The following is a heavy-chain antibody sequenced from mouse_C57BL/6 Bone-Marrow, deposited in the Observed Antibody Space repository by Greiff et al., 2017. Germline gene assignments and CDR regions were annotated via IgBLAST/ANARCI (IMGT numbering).Heavy chain of an antibody. CDR1: GYTFTSYW. CDR2: IYPGSGST. V-gene: IGHV1-55*01. Sequence: QVQLQQPGAELVKPGASVKMSCKASGYTFTSYWITWVKQRPGQGLEWIGDIYPGSGSTNYNEKFKSKATLTVDTSSSTAYMQLSSLTSADSAVYYCARESIYYGNYVGFAYWGQGTLVTVSA. J-gene: IGHJ3*01. CDR3: ARESIYYGNYVGFAY. D-gene: IGHD2-1*01.